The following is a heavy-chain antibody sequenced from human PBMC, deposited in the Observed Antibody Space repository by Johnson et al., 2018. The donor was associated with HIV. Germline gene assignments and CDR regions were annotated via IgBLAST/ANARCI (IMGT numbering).Heavy chain of an antibody. CDR3: AREGIGGGAFDI. CDR1: GFTFSSYA. CDR2: IYSCGST. Sequence: VQLVESGGGLIQPGGSLRLSCAASGFTFSSYAMSWVRQAPGKGLEWVSVIYSCGSTYYADSLMGRFTISRDNSKNTLYLQMNSMRAEDTAVYYCAREGIGGGAFDIWGQGTMVTVSS. J-gene: IGHJ3*02. V-gene: IGHV3-66*01.